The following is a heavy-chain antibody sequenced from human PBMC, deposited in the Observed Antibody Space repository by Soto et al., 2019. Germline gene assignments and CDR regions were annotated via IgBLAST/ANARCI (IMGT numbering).Heavy chain of an antibody. CDR1: GGTFSSYA. J-gene: IGHJ6*02. CDR3: ARMLPLATVTTQRDYYYGMDV. Sequence: QVQLVQSGAEVKKPGSSVKVSCKASGGTFSSYAISWVRQAPGQGLEWMGGIIPIFGTANYAQKFQGRVMITADESTSTAYMELSSLRSEDTAVYYCARMLPLATVTTQRDYYYGMDVWGQGTTVTVSS. CDR2: IIPIFGTA. V-gene: IGHV1-69*01. D-gene: IGHD4-17*01.